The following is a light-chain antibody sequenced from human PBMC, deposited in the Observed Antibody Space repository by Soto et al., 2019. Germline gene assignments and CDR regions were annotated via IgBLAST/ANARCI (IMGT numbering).Light chain of an antibody. CDR2: AAS. V-gene: IGKV1-39*01. CDR3: QQSFSTPRT. Sequence: DIQMTQSPSSLSASIGARVTITCRASQTISDFLNWYQHKPGKAPKLLSYAASSLQGGVPSRFSGSGSGTNFTLTISGLQPEDFETYFCQQSFSTPRTFGQGTKVDIK. CDR1: QTISDF. J-gene: IGKJ1*01.